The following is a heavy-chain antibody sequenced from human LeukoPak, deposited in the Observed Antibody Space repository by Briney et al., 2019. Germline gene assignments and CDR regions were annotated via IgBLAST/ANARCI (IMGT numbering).Heavy chain of an antibody. D-gene: IGHD3-22*01. J-gene: IGHJ4*02. CDR3: ADGYYYDSSGYYN. V-gene: IGHV1-2*02. CDR1: GYSFSGYN. Sequence: ASLWVSPVPPGYSFSGYNMCWGRDGLGEGLEWVGWINTNSGGTNYAQKFQGRVTMTRDTSISTAYMELRRLRSDDTAVYDCADGYYYDSSGYYNWGQGTLVTVSS. CDR2: INTNSGGT.